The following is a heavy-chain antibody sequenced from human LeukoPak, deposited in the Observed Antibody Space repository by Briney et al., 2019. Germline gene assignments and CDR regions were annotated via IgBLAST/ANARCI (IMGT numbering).Heavy chain of an antibody. D-gene: IGHD3-22*01. J-gene: IGHJ4*02. CDR3: ARIYDSRLTMIDY. CDR1: GYTFITYD. Sequence: AASVKVSCKAPGYTFITYDINWVRQATGQGLEWMGWMNVNSGNTGYAQNFQGRLTITRNTSISTAYMELSSLRSDDTAVYYCARIYDSRLTMIDYWGQGTLVTVSS. V-gene: IGHV1-8*03. CDR2: MNVNSGNT.